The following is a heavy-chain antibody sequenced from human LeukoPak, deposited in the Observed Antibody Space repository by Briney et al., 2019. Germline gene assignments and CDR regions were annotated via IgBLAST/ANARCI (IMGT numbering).Heavy chain of an antibody. CDR1: GGTFSSYA. D-gene: IGHD2-21*02. CDR2: IIPLFGTA. V-gene: IGHV1-69*05. J-gene: IGHJ6*03. CDR3: ARVVVTAIPRDYYYYMDV. Sequence: PVKVYCKASGGTFSSYAISWVRPAPGQGLEWMGGIIPLFGTANYAQTFQGRVTITTEESTSTAYMELSSLRSEDTAVYYCARVVVTAIPRDYYYYMDVWGKGTTVTVSS.